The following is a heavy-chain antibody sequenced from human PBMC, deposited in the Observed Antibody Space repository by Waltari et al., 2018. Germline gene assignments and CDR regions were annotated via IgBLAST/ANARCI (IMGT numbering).Heavy chain of an antibody. Sequence: QLQLQESGPGLVKPSETLSLTCTVSGGSISSSSYYWGWIRQPPGKGLEWIGSIYYSGSTYDNPSLKSRVTISVDTSKNQFSLKLSSVTAADTAVYYCARHSKIVVVPAANEYFQHWGQGTLVTVSS. CDR3: ARHSKIVVVPAANEYFQH. J-gene: IGHJ1*01. CDR2: IYYSGST. CDR1: GGSISSSSYY. D-gene: IGHD2-2*01. V-gene: IGHV4-39*01.